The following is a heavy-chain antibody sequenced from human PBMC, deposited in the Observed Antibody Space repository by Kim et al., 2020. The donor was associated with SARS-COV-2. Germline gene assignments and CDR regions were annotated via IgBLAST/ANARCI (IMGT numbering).Heavy chain of an antibody. V-gene: IGHV4-4*09. CDR3: ARTMTTVTFDAFDI. D-gene: IGHD4-17*01. J-gene: IGHJ3*02. Sequence: PSPKSRVTISVDASKDQFSLKLSSVTAADTAVYYCARTMTTVTFDAFDIWGQGTMVTVSS.